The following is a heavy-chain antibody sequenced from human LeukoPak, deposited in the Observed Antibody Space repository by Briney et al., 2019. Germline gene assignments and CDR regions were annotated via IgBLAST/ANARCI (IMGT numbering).Heavy chain of an antibody. D-gene: IGHD2-15*01. J-gene: IGHJ4*02. Sequence: GGSLRLSCAASGFTVSSNYMSWVRQAPGKGLEWVSVIYSGCSTYYADCVKGRFTISRDSSKNTLYLQMNSLRAEDTAVYYCARGGVVQYSNFDYWGQGTLVTVSS. CDR3: ARGGVVQYSNFDY. V-gene: IGHV3-53*01. CDR1: GFTVSSNY. CDR2: IYSGCST.